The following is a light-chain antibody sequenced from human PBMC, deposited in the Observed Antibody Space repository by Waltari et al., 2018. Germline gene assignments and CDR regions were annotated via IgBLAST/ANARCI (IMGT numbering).Light chain of an antibody. V-gene: IGLV1-44*01. CDR2: NNN. J-gene: IGLJ3*02. CDR1: SSNIGSHT. CDR3: AAWDHSLSVWV. Sequence: QSVLTQPPSASGTPGQRVTISCSGSSSNIGSHTVNWYQQFPGPAPKLLIYNNNQRPPGVPDRFAGSKSGTSASLAISGLQSEDEADYYCAAWDHSLSVWVFGGGTKLTVL.